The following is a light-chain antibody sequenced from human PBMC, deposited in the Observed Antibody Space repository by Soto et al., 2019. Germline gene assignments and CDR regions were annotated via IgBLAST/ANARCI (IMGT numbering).Light chain of an antibody. J-gene: IGKJ1*01. Sequence: EIVMTQSPATLSVSPGERATLSCRASQSVSSNLAWYQQKPGQAPRLLISGASTRATGIPARFSGSGSGTEFTLTISSLQSEDFADYNCQQYNNWWTFGQGTKVEIK. CDR3: QQYNNWWT. V-gene: IGKV3-15*01. CDR2: GAS. CDR1: QSVSSN.